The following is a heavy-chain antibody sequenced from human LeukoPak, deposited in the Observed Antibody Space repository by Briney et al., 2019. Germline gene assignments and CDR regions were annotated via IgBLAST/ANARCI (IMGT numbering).Heavy chain of an antibody. J-gene: IGHJ6*03. D-gene: IGHD4-11*01. V-gene: IGHV4-39*01. CDR1: GGSISPYY. Sequence: SETLSLTCTVSGGSISPYYWSWIRQPPGKGLEWIGSIYYSGSTYYNPSLKSRVTISVDTSKNQFSLKLSSVTAADTAVYYCARTYSNRLLDYYYMDVWGKGTTVTVSS. CDR3: ARTYSNRLLDYYYMDV. CDR2: IYYSGST.